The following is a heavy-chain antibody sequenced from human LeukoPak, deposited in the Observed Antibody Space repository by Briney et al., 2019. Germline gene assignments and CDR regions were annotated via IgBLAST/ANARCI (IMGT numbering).Heavy chain of an antibody. D-gene: IGHD3-22*01. CDR2: ISSSSGYL. V-gene: IGHV3-21*01. CDR1: GFTFSRYS. J-gene: IGHJ4*02. CDR3: ARDGGAYFHDTGGFSTYYDY. Sequence: GGSLRLSCAASGFTFSRYSMNWVRQAPGKGLEWVSSISSSSGYLYYEDSLKGRFTISRDNAKDSLYLQMNSLRAEDTAVYYCARDGGAYFHDTGGFSTYYDYWGQGTLVTVSS.